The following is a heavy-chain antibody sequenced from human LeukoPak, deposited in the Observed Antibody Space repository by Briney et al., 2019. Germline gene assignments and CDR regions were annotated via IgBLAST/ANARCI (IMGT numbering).Heavy chain of an antibody. J-gene: IGHJ4*02. Sequence: GGTLRLSCAASGFTFTSSAMSWVRQAPGKGLEWVSTISGSGHTTYYADSVKGRFTVSRDNAKNSLYLQMNSLRAEDTATYYCATYRQVLLPFESWGQGTLVTVSS. CDR2: ISGSGHTT. CDR3: ATYRQVLLPFES. CDR1: GFTFTSSA. D-gene: IGHD5-18*01. V-gene: IGHV3-23*01.